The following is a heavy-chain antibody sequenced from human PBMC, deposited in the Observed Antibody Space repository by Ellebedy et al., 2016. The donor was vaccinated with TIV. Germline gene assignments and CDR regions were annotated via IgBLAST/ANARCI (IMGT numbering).Heavy chain of an antibody. Sequence: ASVKVSXKASGYTFTSYDINWVRQATGQGLEWMGWMNPNSGNTGYAQKFQGRVTMTRNTSISTAYMELSSLRSEDTAVYYCAREPSGGSGYPNYYYYGMDVWGQGTTVTVSS. CDR3: AREPSGGSGYPNYYYYGMDV. J-gene: IGHJ6*02. CDR2: MNPNSGNT. V-gene: IGHV1-8*01. CDR1: GYTFTSYD. D-gene: IGHD3-22*01.